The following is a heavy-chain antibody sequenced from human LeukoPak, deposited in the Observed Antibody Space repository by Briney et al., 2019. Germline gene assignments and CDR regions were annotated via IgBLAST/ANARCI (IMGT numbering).Heavy chain of an antibody. D-gene: IGHD3-10*01. CDR2: IYNSGST. CDR3: ARETPYGSGSYPFDY. V-gene: IGHV4-59*01. CDR1: GGSISSYY. Sequence: SETLSLTCTVSGGSISSYYWSWIRQPPGKGLEWIGYIYNSGSTNNNPSLKSRVTISVDTSKKQFSLKLSSVTAADTAVYYCARETPYGSGSYPFDYWGQGILVTVSS. J-gene: IGHJ4*02.